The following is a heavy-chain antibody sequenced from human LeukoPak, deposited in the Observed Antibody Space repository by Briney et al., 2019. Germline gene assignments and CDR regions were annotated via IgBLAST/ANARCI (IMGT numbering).Heavy chain of an antibody. CDR2: INPNSGGT. CDR1: GYTFTGYY. Sequence: ASVKVSCKASGYTFTGYYMHWVRQAPGQGLEWMGWINPNSGGTNYAQKFQGRVTMTRDTSISTAYMELSRLRSDDTAVYYCASWAGYCSSTSCHPLNWFDPWGQGTLDTVSS. V-gene: IGHV1-2*02. J-gene: IGHJ5*02. D-gene: IGHD2-2*03. CDR3: ASWAGYCSSTSCHPLNWFDP.